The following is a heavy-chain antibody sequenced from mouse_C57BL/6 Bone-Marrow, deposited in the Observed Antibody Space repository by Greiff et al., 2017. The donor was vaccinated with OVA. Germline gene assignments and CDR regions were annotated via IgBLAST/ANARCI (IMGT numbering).Heavy chain of an antibody. Sequence: EVKLVESGGGLVKPGGSLKLSCAASGFTFSSYAMSWVRQTPEKRLAWVATISDGGSYTYYPDNVKGRFTISRDNAKNNLYLQMSHLKSEDTAMYYCARDAYYYGSHYFDYWGQGTTLTVSS. CDR3: ARDAYYYGSHYFDY. D-gene: IGHD1-1*01. CDR1: GFTFSSYA. J-gene: IGHJ2*01. CDR2: ISDGGSYT. V-gene: IGHV5-4*01.